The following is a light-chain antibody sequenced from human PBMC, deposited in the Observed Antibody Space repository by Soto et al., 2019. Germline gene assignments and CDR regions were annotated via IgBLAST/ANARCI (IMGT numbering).Light chain of an antibody. CDR2: DAS. CDR1: QSVSNK. V-gene: IGKV3-15*01. J-gene: IGKJ1*01. Sequence: EIVRTQSPATLSVSPGERVSLSCRASQSVSNKLAWYQQKPGQAPRLLIYDASGRAGSVPARLSGSGSGTEFTLTISSLQSEDFAVYFCQQYDDWPPTSGQGTKVQIK. CDR3: QQYDDWPPT.